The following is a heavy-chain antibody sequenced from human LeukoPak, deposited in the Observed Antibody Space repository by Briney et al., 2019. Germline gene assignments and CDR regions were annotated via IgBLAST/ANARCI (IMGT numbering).Heavy chain of an antibody. CDR1: GYTFTGYY. CDR2: INPNSGDT. Sequence: ASVKVSCKASGYTFTGYYIHWVRQAPGQGLEWMGWINPNSGDTNYAQKFQGRVALTRDTSISTAYMELSRLRPDDTAVYYCTREDYWGKGTLITVSS. V-gene: IGHV1-2*02. CDR3: TREDY. J-gene: IGHJ4*02.